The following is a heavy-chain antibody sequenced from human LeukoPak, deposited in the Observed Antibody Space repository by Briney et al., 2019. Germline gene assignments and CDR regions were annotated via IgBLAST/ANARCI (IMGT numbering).Heavy chain of an antibody. CDR3: ARDLVVAAAA. D-gene: IGHD6-13*01. CDR2: IWYDGSHE. V-gene: IGHV3-33*01. J-gene: IGHJ4*02. Sequence: GGSLRLSCAASRFTFTDYGMHWVRQAPGKGLEWVAAIWYDGSHENNADSVKGRFTISRDNSKNTLYLQMNSLRAEDTAVYYCARDLVVAAAAWGQGTLVTVSS. CDR1: RFTFTDYG.